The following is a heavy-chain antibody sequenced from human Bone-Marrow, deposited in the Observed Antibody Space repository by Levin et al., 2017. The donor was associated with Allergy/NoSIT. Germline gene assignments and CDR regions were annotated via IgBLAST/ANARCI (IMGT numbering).Heavy chain of an antibody. V-gene: IGHV3-21*01. CDR1: GFTFSSYS. CDR2: ISSSSSYI. J-gene: IGHJ4*02. Sequence: AGGSLRLSCAASGFTFSSYSMNWVRQAPGKGLEWVSSISSSSSYIYYADSVKGRFTISRDNAKNSLYLQMNSLRAEDTAVYYCARDRCSGGSCYLPGRGYFDYWGQGTLVTVSS. CDR3: ARDRCSGGSCYLPGRGYFDY. D-gene: IGHD2-15*01.